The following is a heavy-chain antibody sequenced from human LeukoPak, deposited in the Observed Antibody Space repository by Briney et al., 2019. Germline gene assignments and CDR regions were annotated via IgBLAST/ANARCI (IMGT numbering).Heavy chain of an antibody. CDR1: GFTFSTYS. J-gene: IGHJ4*02. CDR2: ISSSSDYI. CDR3: ARWAGDSSFQWGFDF. Sequence: PGGSLRLSCAASGFTFSTYSMNWVRQAPGKGLEWLSSISSSSDYIYYADSVKGRFTISRDNAKNSLYLQMNSLRADDTAVYYCARWAGDSSFQWGFDFWGQGTLVTVSS. D-gene: IGHD2-21*02. V-gene: IGHV3-21*01.